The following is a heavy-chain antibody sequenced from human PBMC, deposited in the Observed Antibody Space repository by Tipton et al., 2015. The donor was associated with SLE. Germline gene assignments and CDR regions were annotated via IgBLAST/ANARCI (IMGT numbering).Heavy chain of an antibody. J-gene: IGHJ4*02. Sequence: LRLSCAVYGGSFSGYYWSWIRQPPGKGLEWIGEINHSGSINYNPSLKSRVTISVDTSKNQFSLKLSSVTAADTAVYYCASPSSSWDWGQGTLVTVSS. CDR3: ASPSSSWD. CDR1: GGSFSGYY. V-gene: IGHV4-34*01. D-gene: IGHD6-13*01. CDR2: INHSGSI.